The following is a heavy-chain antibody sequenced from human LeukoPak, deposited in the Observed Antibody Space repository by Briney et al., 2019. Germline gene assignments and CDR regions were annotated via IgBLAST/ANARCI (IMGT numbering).Heavy chain of an antibody. Sequence: GGSLRLSCAASGFTFSTYSMNWVRQAPGKGLEWVSYITSSSSTIYYADSVRGRFTISRDNAKNPLYLQMNSLRAEDTALYYCAKRGYCSSSSCQFYYYYGLDVWGLGTTVTVSS. CDR1: GFTFSTYS. CDR3: AKRGYCSSSSCQFYYYYGLDV. CDR2: ITSSSSTI. V-gene: IGHV3-48*01. D-gene: IGHD2-15*01. J-gene: IGHJ6*02.